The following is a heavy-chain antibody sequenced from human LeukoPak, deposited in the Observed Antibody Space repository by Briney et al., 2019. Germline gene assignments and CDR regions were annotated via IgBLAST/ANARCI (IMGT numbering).Heavy chain of an antibody. D-gene: IGHD2-2*01. CDR1: GYTFTGYY. CDR3: ASDIGYRSSTSCLPNAFDI. J-gene: IGHJ3*02. V-gene: IGHV1-2*02. Sequence: ASVKVSCKASGYTFTGYYMHWVRQAPGQGLEWMGWINPNSGGTNYAQKFQGRVTMTRDTSISTAYMELSRLRSDDTAVYYCASDIGYRSSTSCLPNAFDIWGQGTMVTVSS. CDR2: INPNSGGT.